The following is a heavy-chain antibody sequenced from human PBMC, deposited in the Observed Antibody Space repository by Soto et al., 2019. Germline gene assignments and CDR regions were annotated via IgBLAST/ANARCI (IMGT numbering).Heavy chain of an antibody. J-gene: IGHJ6*02. CDR3: AKDGLLLWFGESRRRMDV. CDR1: GFTFSSYG. Sequence: PGGSLRLSCAASGFTFSSYGMHWVRQAPGKGLEWVAVISYDGSNKYYADSVKGRFTISRDNSKNTLYLQMNSLRAEDTAVYYCAKDGLLLWFGESRRRMDVWGQGTTVTVSS. CDR2: ISYDGSNK. D-gene: IGHD3-10*01. V-gene: IGHV3-30*18.